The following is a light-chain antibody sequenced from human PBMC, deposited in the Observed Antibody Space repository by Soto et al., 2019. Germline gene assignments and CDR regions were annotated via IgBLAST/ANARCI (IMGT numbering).Light chain of an antibody. CDR2: DAS. CDR3: QQCHTWPYT. Sequence: EIVLTQSPATLSVSPGERATLSCRASQSVRYNLAWYQQIPGQAPRLLIYDASTRAAGIPAMFSGGGSGTEFTLTISSLQSEDFAVFYCQQCHTWPYTFGLGTKLEI. J-gene: IGKJ2*01. V-gene: IGKV3-15*01. CDR1: QSVRYN.